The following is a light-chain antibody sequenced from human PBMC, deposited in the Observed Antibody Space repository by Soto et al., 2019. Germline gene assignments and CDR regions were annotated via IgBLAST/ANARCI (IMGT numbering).Light chain of an antibody. CDR3: QQYGDSPYT. CDR1: QSVDSRN. J-gene: IGKJ2*01. Sequence: EIVLTQSPGTLSLSPGERATLSCRASQSVDSRNLAWYQQKPGQAPRLLIYGASSWATGVPYRSSGSGSGTDFTLTISRLEPEDVAVYYCQQYGDSPYTFGQGTKLELK. V-gene: IGKV3-20*01. CDR2: GAS.